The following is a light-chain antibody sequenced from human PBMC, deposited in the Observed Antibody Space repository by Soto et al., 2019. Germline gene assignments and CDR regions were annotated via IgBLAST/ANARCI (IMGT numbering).Light chain of an antibody. V-gene: IGLV2-14*01. Sequence: QSALTQPASVSGSPGQSITISCTGTSSDVGGYNYVSWYQQHPGKAPKLMIYEVSNRPSGVSNRFSGFKSGNTASLTISGLQAEDEADYYCSSYTTSSTRVFGNVTKLTVL. J-gene: IGLJ1*01. CDR1: SSDVGGYNY. CDR2: EVS. CDR3: SSYTTSSTRV.